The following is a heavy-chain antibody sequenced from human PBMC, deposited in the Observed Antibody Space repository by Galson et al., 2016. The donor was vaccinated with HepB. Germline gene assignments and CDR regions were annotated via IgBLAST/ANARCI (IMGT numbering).Heavy chain of an antibody. V-gene: IGHV4-31*03. CDR3: AGEIVVYGSARGPGGFDI. J-gene: IGHJ3*02. CDR2: IYYSGST. Sequence: TLSLTCTVSGGSISSDGYYWTWIRQHPGKGLEWIGYIYYSGSTYYNPSLKSRVTISADTSKNQFSLKLSSVTAADTAVYYCAGEIVVYGSARGPGGFDIWGQGTMVTVSS. CDR1: GGSISSDGYY. D-gene: IGHD2-21*01.